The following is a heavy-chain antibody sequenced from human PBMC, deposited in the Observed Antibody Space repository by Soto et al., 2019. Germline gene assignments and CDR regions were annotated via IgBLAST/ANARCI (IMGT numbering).Heavy chain of an antibody. CDR1: GFTVSSYG. CDR2: IWYDGSNK. J-gene: IGHJ3*02. V-gene: IGHV3-33*01. Sequence: QVQLVESGGGVVQSGRSLRLSCAASGFTVSSYGMHWVRQAPGKGLEWVAVIWYDGSNKYYADSVKGRFTISRDNSKNTRHMQMNSLRAEDTAVYSCARDRFHYYDSSGYPAQGGAYDIWGQGTMVTVSS. CDR3: ARDRFHYYDSSGYPAQGGAYDI. D-gene: IGHD3-22*01.